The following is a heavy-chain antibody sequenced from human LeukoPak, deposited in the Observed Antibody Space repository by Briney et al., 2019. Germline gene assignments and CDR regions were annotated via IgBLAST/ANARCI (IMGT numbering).Heavy chain of an antibody. V-gene: IGHV3-7*01. D-gene: IGHD3-22*01. CDR1: GFTFSSYW. Sequence: PGGSLRLSXAASGFTFSSYWMSWVRQAPGKGLEWVANIKQDGSEKYYVDSVKGRFTISRDNAKNSLYLQMNSLRAEDTAVYYCARDPPYYYDSSGPGFDYWGQGTLVTVSS. J-gene: IGHJ4*02. CDR3: ARDPPYYYDSSGPGFDY. CDR2: IKQDGSEK.